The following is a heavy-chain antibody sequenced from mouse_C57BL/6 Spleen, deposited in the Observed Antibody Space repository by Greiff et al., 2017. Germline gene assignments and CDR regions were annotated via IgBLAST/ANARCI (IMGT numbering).Heavy chain of an antibody. Sequence: VQLQQSGAELVKPGASVKISCKASGYAFSSYWMNWVKQRPGKGLEWIGQIYPGDGDTNYNGKFKGKATLTADKSSSTAYMQLSSLTSEDSAVYFCARSDYDYLQCAYWGQGTLVTVSA. CDR2: IYPGDGDT. V-gene: IGHV1-80*01. CDR1: GYAFSSYW. CDR3: ARSDYDYLQCAY. D-gene: IGHD2-4*01. J-gene: IGHJ3*01.